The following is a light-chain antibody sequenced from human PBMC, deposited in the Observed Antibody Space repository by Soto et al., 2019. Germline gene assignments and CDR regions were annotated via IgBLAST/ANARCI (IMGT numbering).Light chain of an antibody. CDR3: QKYNSAPIP. CDR1: QGISNY. CDR2: AAS. J-gene: IGKJ5*01. Sequence: DIQMTQSPSSLSASVGDRVTITCRASQGISNYLAWYQQKPGKVPKLLIYAASTLQSGVPSRFSGSGSGTDFTLTISSLQPEDVATYYFQKYNSAPIPFGQGKRLEIK. V-gene: IGKV1-27*01.